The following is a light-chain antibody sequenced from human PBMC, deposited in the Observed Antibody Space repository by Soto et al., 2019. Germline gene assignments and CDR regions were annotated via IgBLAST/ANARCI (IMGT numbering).Light chain of an antibody. CDR3: CSYAGGSTPVI. CDR1: SSDVGGYNY. Sequence: QSALTQPRSVSGSPGQSVTISCTGTSSDVGGYNYVSWYQQHPGKAPKLMIYDDNKRPSGVSIRFSGSKSGNTASLTISGLQAEDEADYYCCSYAGGSTPVIFGGGTKLTVL. V-gene: IGLV2-11*01. CDR2: DDN. J-gene: IGLJ2*01.